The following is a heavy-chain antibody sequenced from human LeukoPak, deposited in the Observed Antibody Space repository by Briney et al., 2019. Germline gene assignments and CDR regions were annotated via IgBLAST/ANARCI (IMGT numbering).Heavy chain of an antibody. V-gene: IGHV3-21*01. CDR2: ISSSSSYI. CDR1: GFTFSSYS. D-gene: IGHD7-27*01. CDR3: AKSGPGDYYYYYMDV. J-gene: IGHJ6*03. Sequence: PGGSLRLSCAASGFTFSSYSMNWVRQAPGKGLEWVSSISSSSSYIYYADSVKGRFTISRDNAKNSLYLQMNSLRAEDTAVYYCAKSGPGDYYYYYMDVWGKGTTVTVSS.